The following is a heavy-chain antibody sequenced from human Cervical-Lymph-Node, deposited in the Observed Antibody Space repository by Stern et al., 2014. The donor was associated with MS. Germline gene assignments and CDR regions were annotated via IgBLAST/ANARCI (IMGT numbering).Heavy chain of an antibody. J-gene: IGHJ4*02. D-gene: IGHD6-6*01. CDR1: GFTFSSYA. Sequence: VQLVESGGGVVQPGRSLRLSCAASGFTFSSYAMHWVRQAPGKGLEWVTVISSDGNNKYYADAVKGRFTISRDNSKNMLYLEMNGLRAEDAAVYYCAKERGPRLEKDYWGQGPRVTFPS. V-gene: IGHV3-30-3*01. CDR3: AKERGPRLEKDY. CDR2: ISSDGNNK.